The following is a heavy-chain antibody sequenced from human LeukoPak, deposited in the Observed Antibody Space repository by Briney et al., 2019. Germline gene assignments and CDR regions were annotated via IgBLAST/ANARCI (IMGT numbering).Heavy chain of an antibody. Sequence: GGSLRLSCAASGFTFSSYAMSWVRHAPGKGLEWVSAICGSGGSTYYADSVKGRFTISRDNSKNTLYLQMNSLRAEDTAVYYCAKDRGSYSGEYFQHWGQGTLVTVSS. CDR1: GFTFSSYA. CDR3: AKDRGSYSGEYFQH. D-gene: IGHD1-26*01. CDR2: ICGSGGST. J-gene: IGHJ1*01. V-gene: IGHV3-23*01.